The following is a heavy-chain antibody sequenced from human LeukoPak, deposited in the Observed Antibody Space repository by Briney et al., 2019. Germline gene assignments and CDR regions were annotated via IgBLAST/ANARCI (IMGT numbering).Heavy chain of an antibody. CDR3: ARLHINDYGDYFDY. CDR1: GSTFSSYS. V-gene: IGHV3-21*01. Sequence: KSGGSLRLSCAASGSTFSSYSMNWVRQAPGKGLEWVSSISSSSSYIYYADSVKGRFTISRDNAKNSLYLQMNSLRAEDTAVYYCARLHINDYGDYFDYWGQGTLVTVSS. CDR2: ISSSSSYI. D-gene: IGHD4-17*01. J-gene: IGHJ4*02.